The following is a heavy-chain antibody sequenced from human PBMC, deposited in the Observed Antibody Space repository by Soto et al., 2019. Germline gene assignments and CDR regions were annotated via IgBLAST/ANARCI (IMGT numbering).Heavy chain of an antibody. D-gene: IGHD3-10*01. CDR1: GDSVSSDITS. CDR2: TYYRSKWFH. CDR3: ARGNALDV. Sequence: QGQLQQSGPGLVKPSQTLSLTCAISGDSVSSDITSWKWIRQYPSRGLEWLGRTYYRSKWFHDYAASVKSRITINPDTSKNQFSLELNSMTPEDTAVYYCARGNALDVWGQGTVVTVSS. J-gene: IGHJ3*01. V-gene: IGHV6-1*01.